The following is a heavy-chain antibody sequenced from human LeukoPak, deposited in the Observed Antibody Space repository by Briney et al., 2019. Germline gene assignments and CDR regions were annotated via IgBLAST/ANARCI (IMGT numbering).Heavy chain of an antibody. CDR3: ARVPVGSCSSTSCYLDY. Sequence: SVKVSCKASGYTFTNYHITWVRQAPGQGLEWMGGIIPIFGTANYAQKFQGRVTITADETTSTAYMELSSLRSEDTAVYYCARVPVGSCSSTSCYLDYWGQGTLVTVSS. CDR2: IIPIFGTA. D-gene: IGHD2-2*01. V-gene: IGHV1-69*13. J-gene: IGHJ4*02. CDR1: GYTFTNYH.